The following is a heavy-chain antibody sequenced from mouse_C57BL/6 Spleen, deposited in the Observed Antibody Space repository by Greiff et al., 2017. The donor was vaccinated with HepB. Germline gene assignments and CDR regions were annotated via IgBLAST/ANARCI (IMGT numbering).Heavy chain of an antibody. V-gene: IGHV1-52*01. Sequence: QVQLQQPGAELVRPGSSVKLSCKASGYTFTSYWMHWVKQRPIQGLEWIGNIDPSDSETHYNQKFKDKATLTVDKSSSTAYMQLSSLTSEDSAVYYCARWRLGSYVFWYFDVWGTGTTVTVSS. CDR1: GYTFTSYW. J-gene: IGHJ1*03. CDR3: ARWRLGSYVFWYFDV. D-gene: IGHD2-13*01. CDR2: IDPSDSET.